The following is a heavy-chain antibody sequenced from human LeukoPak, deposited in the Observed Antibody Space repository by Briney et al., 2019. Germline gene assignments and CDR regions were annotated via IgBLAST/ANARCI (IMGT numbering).Heavy chain of an antibody. CDR3: ARGRRIVVVPAAIIPXYYFDY. CDR2: IYYSGST. D-gene: IGHD2-2*02. J-gene: IGHJ4*02. CDR1: GGSISSYY. Sequence: SETLSLTCTVSGGSISSYYWSWIRQPPGKGLEWIGYIYYSGSTNYNPSLKSRVTISVDTSKNQFSLKLSSVTAADTAVYYCARGRRIVVVPAAIIPXYYFDYWGQGTLVTVSS. V-gene: IGHV4-59*01.